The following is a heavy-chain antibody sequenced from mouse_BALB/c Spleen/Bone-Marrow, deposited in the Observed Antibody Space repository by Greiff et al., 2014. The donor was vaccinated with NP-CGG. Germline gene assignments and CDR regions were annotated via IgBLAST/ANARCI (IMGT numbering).Heavy chain of an antibody. V-gene: IGHV2-2*02. Sequence: VQLQQSGPGLVQPSQSLSITCTVSGFSLTSDGVHWVRQSPRKGLEWLGVMWSGGSTDYNAAFISRLSISKDNSRSQDFFKMSSLQTNDTAIYYCARNGYYYSMDYWGQGTSVTVSS. CDR2: MWSGGST. CDR1: GFSLTSDG. D-gene: IGHD2-2*01. J-gene: IGHJ4*01. CDR3: ARNGYYYSMDY.